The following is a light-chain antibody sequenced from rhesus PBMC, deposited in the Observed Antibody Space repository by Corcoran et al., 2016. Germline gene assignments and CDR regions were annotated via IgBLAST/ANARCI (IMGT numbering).Light chain of an antibody. Sequence: EIVMTQSPATLSLSPGETATLSCRASESVGSYLAWYQQKPGQAPKLLVHSTYFRATGIPDSFRGRGSRAELNLTMSSLEPEDVGVYHCQQYNDLLLTFGGGTKVEIK. CDR2: STY. J-gene: IGKJ4*01. CDR1: ESVGSY. V-gene: IGKV3-40*03. CDR3: QQYNDLLLT.